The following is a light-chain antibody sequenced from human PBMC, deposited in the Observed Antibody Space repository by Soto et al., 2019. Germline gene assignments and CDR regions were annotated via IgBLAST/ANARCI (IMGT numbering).Light chain of an antibody. CDR3: QQYNNWPRT. Sequence: ETVMTQSDATLSVSPGERANLSCRDSQSIHTNLAWYQQKPGQPPRLLIYGASTRVTGIPTRFSGSGSGTEFTLTISSLQSEDFAVYYCQQYNNWPRTFGQGTKVEIK. CDR1: QSIHTN. CDR2: GAS. J-gene: IGKJ1*01. V-gene: IGKV3-15*01.